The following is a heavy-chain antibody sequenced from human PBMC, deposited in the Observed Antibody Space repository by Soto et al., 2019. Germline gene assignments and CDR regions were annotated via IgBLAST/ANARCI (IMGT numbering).Heavy chain of an antibody. V-gene: IGHV4-34*01. CDR1: GGSFSGNY. CDR3: ARATGADKEDY. Sequence: SETLSLTCAVYGGSFSGNYWSWIRQSPGKGLEWIGEINHSGRTNYNPSLKSRLTISVDTSKNQLSLNLSSVTAEDTAVYYCARATGADKEDYWGQGTLVTVSS. D-gene: IGHD3-10*01. CDR2: INHSGRT. J-gene: IGHJ4*02.